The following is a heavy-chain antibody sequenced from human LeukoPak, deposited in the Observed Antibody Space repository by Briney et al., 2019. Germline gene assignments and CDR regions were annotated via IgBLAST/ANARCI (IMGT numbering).Heavy chain of an antibody. CDR1: GYNFFSYW. CDR2: IYPGDSDT. CDR3: ARRHNYGSERYSFFDL. D-gene: IGHD3-10*01. J-gene: IGHJ4*02. Sequence: GESLKISCKGSGYNFFSYWIAWVRQMPGKGLEWMGIIYPGDSDTRYSPSFEGQVTISADRTTTTAYLQWSSLKASDTAIYYCARRHNYGSERYSFFDLWGQGTPVTVSS. V-gene: IGHV5-51*01.